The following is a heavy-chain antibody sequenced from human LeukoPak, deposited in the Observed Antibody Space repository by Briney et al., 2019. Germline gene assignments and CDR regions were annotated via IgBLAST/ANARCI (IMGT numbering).Heavy chain of an antibody. CDR3: ARDSGGPELGY. V-gene: IGHV4-59*01. Sequence: SETLSLTCTVSGGSISSYYWSWIRQPPGKGLEWIGYIYYSGSTNYNPSLKSRITISVDTSKNQFSLKLSSVTAADTAVYYCARDSGGPELGYWGQGTLVTVSS. J-gene: IGHJ4*02. D-gene: IGHD3-10*01. CDR1: GGSISSYY. CDR2: IYYSGST.